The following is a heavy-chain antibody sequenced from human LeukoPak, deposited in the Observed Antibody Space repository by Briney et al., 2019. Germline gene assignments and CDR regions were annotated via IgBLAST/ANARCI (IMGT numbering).Heavy chain of an antibody. D-gene: IGHD6-19*01. CDR2: WRYDGSP. J-gene: IGHJ4*02. CDR1: GVSISGRY. CDR3: VVTQKWLAFDY. V-gene: IGHV4-59*08. Sequence: PSETLSLTCAVSGVSISGRYWSWIRQPPGKGLEWIANWRYDGSPNYTPSLESRATISLDTSKNQFSLRLTSVTAADTAVYYCVVTQKWLAFDYWGQGILVTVSS.